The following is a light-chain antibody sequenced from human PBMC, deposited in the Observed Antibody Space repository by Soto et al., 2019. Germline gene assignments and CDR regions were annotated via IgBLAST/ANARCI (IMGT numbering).Light chain of an antibody. J-gene: IGKJ2*01. V-gene: IGKV1-33*01. CDR1: QDINNY. CDR2: DAS. Sequence: DIQMTQSPSSLSASVGDRVIITCQASQDINNYLNWYQHKPGKAPNLLIYDASYLEKGVPSRFSGSGSGTNFTFTISSLQPEDVATYYCQQFDNLLLYTFGQGTKLEIK. CDR3: QQFDNLLLYT.